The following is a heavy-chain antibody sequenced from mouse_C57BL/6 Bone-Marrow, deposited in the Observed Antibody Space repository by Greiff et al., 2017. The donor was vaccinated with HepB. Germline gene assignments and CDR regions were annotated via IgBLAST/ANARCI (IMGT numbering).Heavy chain of an antibody. Sequence: QVQLQQPGAELVKPGASVKLSCKASGYTFTSYWMQWVKQRPGQGLEWIGEIDPSDSYTNYNQKFKGKATLTVDTSSSTAYTQLSSLTSEDSAVYYCATYYGSPWYFDVWGTGTTVTVSS. CDR2: IDPSDSYT. CDR3: ATYYGSPWYFDV. D-gene: IGHD1-1*01. J-gene: IGHJ1*03. CDR1: GYTFTSYW. V-gene: IGHV1-50*01.